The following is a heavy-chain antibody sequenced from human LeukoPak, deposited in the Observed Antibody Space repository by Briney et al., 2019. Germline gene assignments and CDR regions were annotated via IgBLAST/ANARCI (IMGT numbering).Heavy chain of an antibody. V-gene: IGHV4-59*12. CDR1: GGSLSSYY. CDR3: ARLYSSGSVDY. Sequence: SETPSLTCTVSGGSLSSYYWSWIRQPPGKGLEWIGYIYHSGSTNYNPSLKSRVTISVDTSKNQFFLKLSSVTAADTAVYYCARLYSSGSVDYWGQGTLVTVSS. J-gene: IGHJ4*02. CDR2: IYHSGST. D-gene: IGHD6-25*01.